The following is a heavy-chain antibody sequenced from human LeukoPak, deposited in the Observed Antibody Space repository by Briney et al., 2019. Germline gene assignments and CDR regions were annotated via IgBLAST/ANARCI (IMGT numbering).Heavy chain of an antibody. CDR1: GFTFSSYS. CDR2: ISSSSSYI. D-gene: IGHD3-10*01. CDR3: ARDRGGGAILYYFDY. J-gene: IGHJ4*02. Sequence: PGGSLRLSCAASGFTFSSYSMNWVRQAPGKGLEWVSSISSSSSYIYYADSVKGRFTIPRDNAKNSLYLQMNSLRAKDTAVYYCARDRGGGAILYYFDYWGQGTLVTVSS. V-gene: IGHV3-21*01.